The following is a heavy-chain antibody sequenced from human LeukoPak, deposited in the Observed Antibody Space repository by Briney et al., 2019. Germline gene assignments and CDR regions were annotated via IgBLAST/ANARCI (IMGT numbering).Heavy chain of an antibody. CDR1: GFTVSSNY. J-gene: IGHJ4*02. D-gene: IGHD5-12*01. V-gene: IGHV3-7*01. Sequence: PGGSLRLSCAASGFTVSSNYMSWVRQAPGKGLEWVANIKQDGSEKYYVDSVKGRFTISRDNAKNSLYLQMNSLRAEDTAVYYCARSTYGGYDYFDYWGRGTLVTVSS. CDR3: ARSTYGGYDYFDY. CDR2: IKQDGSEK.